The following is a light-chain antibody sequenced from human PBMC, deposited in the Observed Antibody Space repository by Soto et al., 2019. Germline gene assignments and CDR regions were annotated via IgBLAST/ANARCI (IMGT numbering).Light chain of an antibody. CDR3: QQANSFPLT. CDR2: AAS. Sequence: DVQSTQPPTSVSASVGDRVTITCRARQDISVWLAWYQQKPGKAPKLLIYAASRLHSAVRSRFSGSESGTDFTLTISSLQPEDSATYYCQQANSFPLTFGGGTKVEIK. CDR1: QDISVW. V-gene: IGKV1-12*01. J-gene: IGKJ4*01.